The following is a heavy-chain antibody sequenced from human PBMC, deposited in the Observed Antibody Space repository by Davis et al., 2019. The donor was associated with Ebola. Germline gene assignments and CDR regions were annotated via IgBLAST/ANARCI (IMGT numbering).Heavy chain of an antibody. V-gene: IGHV1-46*01. CDR3: ARDFKVVVPAAYYGMDV. Sequence: ASVKVSCKASGYTFTSYYMHWVRQAPGQGLEWMGIINPSGGSTSYAQKLQGRVTMTTDTSTSTAYMELRSLRSDDTAVYYCARDFKVVVPAAYYGMDVWGQGTTVTVSS. J-gene: IGHJ6*02. D-gene: IGHD2-2*01. CDR1: GYTFTSYY. CDR2: INPSGGST.